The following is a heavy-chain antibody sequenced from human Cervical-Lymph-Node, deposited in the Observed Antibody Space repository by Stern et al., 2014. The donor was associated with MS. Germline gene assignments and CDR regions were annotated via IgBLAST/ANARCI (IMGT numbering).Heavy chain of an antibody. CDR2: IYPYDSDT. Sequence: EVQLVESGAEVKKPGESLKISCKLSGYNFTIYYIAWVRQMPGKGLEWMGVIYPYDSDTTYSPSFQGQVTISADKSITTAYLQWSSLRASDTAMYYCARHVQGFDYWGQGTLVTVSS. CDR3: ARHVQGFDY. J-gene: IGHJ4*02. V-gene: IGHV5-51*01. CDR1: GYNFTIYY.